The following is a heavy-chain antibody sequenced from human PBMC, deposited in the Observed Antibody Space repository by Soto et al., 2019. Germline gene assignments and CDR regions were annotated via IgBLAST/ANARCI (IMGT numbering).Heavy chain of an antibody. CDR2: ISYDGSNK. CDR3: AKKGGIVVVPAAMLYYYYYMDV. D-gene: IGHD2-2*01. Sequence: QVQLVESGGGVVQPGRSLRLSCAASGFTFSSYGMHWVRQAPGKGLEWVAVISYDGSNKYYADSVKGRFTISRDNSKNTLYLQMNSLRAEDTAVYYCAKKGGIVVVPAAMLYYYYYMDVWGKGTTVTVSS. J-gene: IGHJ6*03. CDR1: GFTFSSYG. V-gene: IGHV3-30*18.